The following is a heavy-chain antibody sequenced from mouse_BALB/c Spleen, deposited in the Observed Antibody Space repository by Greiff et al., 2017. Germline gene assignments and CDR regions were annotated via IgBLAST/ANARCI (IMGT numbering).Heavy chain of an antibody. CDR2: ISTYYGDA. V-gene: IGHV1S137*01. CDR1: GYTFTDYA. CDR3: ARKKMAMDY. J-gene: IGHJ4*01. Sequence: QVQLKQSGAELVRPGVSVKISCKGSGYTFTDYAMHWVKQSHAKSLEWIGVISTYYGDASYNQKFKGKATMTVDKSSSTAYMELARLTSEDSAIYYCARKKMAMDYWGQGTSVTVSS.